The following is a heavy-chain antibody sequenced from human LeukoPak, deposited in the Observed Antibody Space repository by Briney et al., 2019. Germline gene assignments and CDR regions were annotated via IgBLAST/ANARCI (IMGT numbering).Heavy chain of an antibody. J-gene: IGHJ4*02. V-gene: IGHV3-23*01. Sequence: SGGSLRLSCAASGFTFSSYAMSWVRQAPGKGLEWVSAISGSGGSTYYADSVKGRFTISRDNSKNTLYLQMNSLRAEDTAVYYCAKGSSSWLWPSDYWGQGTLVTVSS. CDR3: AKGSSSWLWPSDY. CDR2: ISGSGGST. D-gene: IGHD6-13*01. CDR1: GFTFSSYA.